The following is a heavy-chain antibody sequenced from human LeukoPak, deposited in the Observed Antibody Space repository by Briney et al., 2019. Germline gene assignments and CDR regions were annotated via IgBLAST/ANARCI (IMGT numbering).Heavy chain of an antibody. CDR3: ARASTAVTTRDYFDY. V-gene: IGHV3-74*01. CDR1: GFSFSNYW. J-gene: IGHJ4*02. Sequence: PGGSLRLSCVASGFSFSNYWMHWVRQAPGKGLVRVSRIKSDGSTTTYADSVKGRFTISRDNAKNTLYLELNSLRAEDTAVYYCARASTAVTTRDYFDYWGQGTLVTVSS. D-gene: IGHD4-17*01. CDR2: IKSDGSTT.